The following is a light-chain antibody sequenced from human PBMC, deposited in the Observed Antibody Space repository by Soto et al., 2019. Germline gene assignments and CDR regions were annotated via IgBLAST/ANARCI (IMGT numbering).Light chain of an antibody. Sequence: DIQLTQSPSFLSASVGDRVTITCRASQGISSYLAWYQQKPGKAPKLLIYAASTLQSGVPSRFSGSGSGTXXXXXXXXLXXXXXATYYCQQLNSRFTFGPGTKVDIK. J-gene: IGKJ3*01. V-gene: IGKV1-9*01. CDR3: QQLNSRFT. CDR2: AAS. CDR1: QGISSY.